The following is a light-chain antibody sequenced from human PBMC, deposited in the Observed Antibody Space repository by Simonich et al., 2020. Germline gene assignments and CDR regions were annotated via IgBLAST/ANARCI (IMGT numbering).Light chain of an antibody. CDR1: SSNIGNKY. Sequence: QSVLTQPPSVSAAPGQKVTISCSGSSSNIGNKYVSGYQQRPGTSPKLLIYDNNKRPSGIPDRFSGSKSGTSATLGITGLQTGDEADYYCGTWDSSLSAGVFGGGTKLTVL. V-gene: IGLV1-51*01. J-gene: IGLJ3*02. CDR2: DNN. CDR3: GTWDSSLSAGV.